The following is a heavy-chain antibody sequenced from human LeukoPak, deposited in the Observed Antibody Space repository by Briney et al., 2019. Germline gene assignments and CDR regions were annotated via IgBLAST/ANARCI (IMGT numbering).Heavy chain of an antibody. D-gene: IGHD6-13*01. CDR3: AKDNSWGFGDGGGNFDY. Sequence: TGGSLRLSCAASGFTFSSYAMSWVRQAPGKGLEWVSAISGSGSSTYYADSVKGRFTISRDNSKNTLYLQMNSLGAEDTAVYYCAKDNSWGFGDGGGNFDYWGQGTLVTVSS. CDR1: GFTFSSYA. V-gene: IGHV3-23*01. CDR2: ISGSGSST. J-gene: IGHJ4*02.